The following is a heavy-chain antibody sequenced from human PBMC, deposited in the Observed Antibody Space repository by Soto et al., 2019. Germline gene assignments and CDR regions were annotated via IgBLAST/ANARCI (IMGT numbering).Heavy chain of an antibody. CDR2: IIPIVGTA. J-gene: IGHJ6*02. CDR3: ASTMVRGVITYYYYGMDV. Sequence: SVKVSCKASGGNFSSYAISWVRQAPVQGLEWMGGIIPIVGTANYAQKFQGRVTITADESTSTAYMELSSLRSEDTAVYYCASTMVRGVITYYYYGMDVWGQGTTVTVSS. D-gene: IGHD3-10*01. V-gene: IGHV1-69*13. CDR1: GGNFSSYA.